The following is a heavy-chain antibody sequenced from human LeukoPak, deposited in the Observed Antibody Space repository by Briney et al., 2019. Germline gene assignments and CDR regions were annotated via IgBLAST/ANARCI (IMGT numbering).Heavy chain of an antibody. CDR2: THESEST. Sequence: SETLSLTCTVAGGSIGSHFYNWVRQPPGKGLEWIGVTHESESTNYNPSLKSRVSISVDTSKNQFSLKLSSVTAADTAVYYCVMGRGWRPDYWGQGTLVTVSS. CDR3: VMGRGWRPDY. J-gene: IGHJ4*02. V-gene: IGHV4-59*11. D-gene: IGHD5-24*01. CDR1: GGSIGSHF.